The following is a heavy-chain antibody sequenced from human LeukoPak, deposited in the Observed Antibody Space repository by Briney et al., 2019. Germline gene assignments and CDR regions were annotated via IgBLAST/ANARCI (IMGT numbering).Heavy chain of an antibody. Sequence: SETLSHTCAVYGGSLSGYYWSWLPQPPGRGLEWIGEINHSGSTNYNPSHKSRVTISVDTYKNQFSLKLSSVSAADTAVYYCARDQLVVVAAPRVAHAFDVWGQGTMVSVSS. J-gene: IGHJ3*01. CDR1: GGSLSGYY. CDR3: ARDQLVVVAAPRVAHAFDV. CDR2: INHSGST. D-gene: IGHD2-15*01. V-gene: IGHV4-34*01.